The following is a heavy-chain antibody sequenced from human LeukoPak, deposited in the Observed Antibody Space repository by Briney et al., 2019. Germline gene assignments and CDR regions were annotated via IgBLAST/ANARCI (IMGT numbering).Heavy chain of an antibody. D-gene: IGHD3-10*01. J-gene: IGHJ3*02. CDR1: GFTFGDFP. CDR3: AKDLNPGSYPTDAFDM. CDR2: MCWNSDNI. Sequence: GGSVTLSCSVSGFTFGDFPMHWARQPRGGGLEGVSGMCWNSDNIGYVDSVEGRFTISRDNAKNSLYLQMNSLRPEDTALYYCAKDLNPGSYPTDAFDMWGQGTMVTVSS. V-gene: IGHV3-9*01.